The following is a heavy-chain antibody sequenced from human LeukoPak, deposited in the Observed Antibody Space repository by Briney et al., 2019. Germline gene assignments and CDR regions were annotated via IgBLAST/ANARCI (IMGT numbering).Heavy chain of an antibody. CDR3: ARGRGVATKRDWFDP. D-gene: IGHD5-12*01. CDR2: MNPNSGNT. V-gene: IGHV1-8*01. Sequence: ASVKVSCKASGYTVTSYDINWVRKATGQGLEWMGWMNPNSGNTGYAKKFQSRVTMTRNTSITTAYMELSSLRSEDTAVYYCARGRGVATKRDWFDPWGQGTLVTVSS. CDR1: GYTVTSYD. J-gene: IGHJ5*02.